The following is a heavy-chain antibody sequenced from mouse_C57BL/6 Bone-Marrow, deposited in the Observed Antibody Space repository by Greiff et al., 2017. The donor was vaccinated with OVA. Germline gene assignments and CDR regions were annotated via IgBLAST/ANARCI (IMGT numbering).Heavy chain of an antibody. V-gene: IGHV1-54*01. D-gene: IGHD1-1*01. CDR3: ERDYYGRGTYFDY. Sequence: QVQLQQSGAELVRPGTSVKVSCKASGYAFTNYLIEWVKQRPGQGLEWIGVINPGSGGTNYNEKFKGKATLTADKSSSTAYMQLSSLTSEDSAVYFCERDYYGRGTYFDYWGQGTTLTVSS. CDR2: INPGSGGT. J-gene: IGHJ2*01. CDR1: GYAFTNYL.